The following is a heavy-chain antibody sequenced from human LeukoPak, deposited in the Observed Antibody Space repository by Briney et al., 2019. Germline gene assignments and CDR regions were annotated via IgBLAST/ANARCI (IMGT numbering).Heavy chain of an antibody. V-gene: IGHV4-39*01. CDR1: GGSISSSSYY. D-gene: IGHD1-26*01. CDR3: AARGSYSDY. CDR2: IYYSGST. J-gene: IGHJ4*02. Sequence: SETLSLTCTVSGGSISSSSYYWGWIRQPPGKGLEWIGSIYYSGSTYYNPSLKSRVTISVDTSKNQFSLKLSSVTAADTAVYYCAARGSYSDYWGQGTLVTVSS.